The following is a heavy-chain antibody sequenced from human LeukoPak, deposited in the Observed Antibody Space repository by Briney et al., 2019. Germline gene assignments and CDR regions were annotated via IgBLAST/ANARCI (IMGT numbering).Heavy chain of an antibody. CDR2: INSSGSI. CDR3: AASHSSSWPFDY. D-gene: IGHD6-13*01. J-gene: IGHJ4*02. Sequence: SQTLSLTCTLSVGSLGSGSYYCSWVRQPAGEAREWIERINSSGSINYNAALKSRVTISVDNYKNQFSLKLSSVTAADTAVYYCAASHSSSWPFDYWGQGTLVTVSS. CDR1: VGSLGSGSYY. V-gene: IGHV4-61*02.